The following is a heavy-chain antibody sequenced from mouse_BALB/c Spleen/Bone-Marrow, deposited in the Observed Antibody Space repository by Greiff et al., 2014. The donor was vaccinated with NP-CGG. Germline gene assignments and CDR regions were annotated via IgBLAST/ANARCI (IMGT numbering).Heavy chain of an antibody. J-gene: IGHJ4*01. CDR3: ARIYYGNVYAMDY. Sequence: QVQLQQSGSVLVRPGASVKLSCKASGYTFTSSWMHWAKQRPGQGLEWIGEIHPNSGNTNYNEKFKGKTTLTVDTSSSTAYVDLSSLTSEDSAVYYGARIYYGNVYAMDYWGQGTSVTVSS. V-gene: IGHV1S130*01. CDR2: IHPNSGNT. CDR1: GYTFTSSW. D-gene: IGHD2-1*01.